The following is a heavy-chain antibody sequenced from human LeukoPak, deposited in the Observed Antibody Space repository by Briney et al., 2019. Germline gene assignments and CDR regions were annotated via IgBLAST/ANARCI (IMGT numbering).Heavy chain of an antibody. CDR2: INPNSGGT. CDR3: ARDILGYCSSTSCSPFDY. CDR1: GYTFTGYY. J-gene: IGHJ4*02. V-gene: IGHV1-2*02. Sequence: EASVRVSCKASGYTFTGYYMHWVRQAPGQGLEWMGWINPNSGGTNYAQKFQGRVTMTRDTSISTAYMELSRLRSDDTAVYYCARDILGYCSSTSCSPFDYWGQGTLVTVSS. D-gene: IGHD2-2*01.